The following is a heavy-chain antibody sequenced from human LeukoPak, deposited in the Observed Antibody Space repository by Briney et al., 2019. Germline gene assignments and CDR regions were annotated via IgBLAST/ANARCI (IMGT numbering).Heavy chain of an antibody. CDR3: ARTRYYYNSRSYGAPYYFDY. J-gene: IGHJ4*02. CDR2: IYYTGST. Sequence: SETLSLTCAVSGASISGSGYYLGWICQPPGKGLEWIGNIYYTGSTYYNASLQSRVTISIDTSKNQFSLRLNSVTAADTAVYYCARTRYYYNSRSYGAPYYFDYWGQGTLVTVSS. V-gene: IGHV4-39*01. D-gene: IGHD3-10*01. CDR1: GASISGSGYY.